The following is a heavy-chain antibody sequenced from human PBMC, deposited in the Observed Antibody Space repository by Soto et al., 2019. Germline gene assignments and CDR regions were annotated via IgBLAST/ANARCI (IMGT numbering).Heavy chain of an antibody. CDR1: GGSINTYY. D-gene: IGHD3-10*01. CDR2: IYYSGSDSGST. Sequence: SETLSLTCTVSGGSINTYYWSWIRQPQGKGLEWIGYIYYSGSDSGSTNYIPSLKSRVTISVDTSKNQFSLRLTSVTAADTAVYFCTRGGGDVWGQGTLVTVSS. J-gene: IGHJ4*02. V-gene: IGHV4-59*01. CDR3: TRGGGDV.